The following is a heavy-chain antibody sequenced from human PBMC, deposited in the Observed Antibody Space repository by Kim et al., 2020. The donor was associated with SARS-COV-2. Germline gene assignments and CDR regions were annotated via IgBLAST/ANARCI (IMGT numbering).Heavy chain of an antibody. CDR2: ITSSDGTI. J-gene: IGHJ6*03. D-gene: IGHD3-16*01. CDR3: AGGGLRPYYYMDV. CDR1: GFSFSDYY. V-gene: IGHV3-11*01. Sequence: GGSLRLSCAASGFSFSDYYMSWIRQAPGKGLEWVSFITSSDGTIYNADSVKGRFTISRDNAKNSLYLQMNNLRAEDTAVYYCAGGGLRPYYYMDVWGKGTTVTVSS.